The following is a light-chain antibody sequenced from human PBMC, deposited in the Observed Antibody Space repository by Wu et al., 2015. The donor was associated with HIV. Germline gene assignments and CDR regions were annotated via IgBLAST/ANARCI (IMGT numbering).Light chain of an antibody. CDR2: GAS. CDR1: QSVNSN. J-gene: IGKJ2*03. V-gene: IGKV3-15*01. Sequence: EILMTQSPVTLSASPGERATLSCRASQSVNSNLAWYQQKPGQAPRLLIYGASIRATGIPVRFSGSGSGTEFTLTISSLQSEDFAVYYCQQYNNWPRSFGQGTKLEIK. CDR3: QQYNNWPRS.